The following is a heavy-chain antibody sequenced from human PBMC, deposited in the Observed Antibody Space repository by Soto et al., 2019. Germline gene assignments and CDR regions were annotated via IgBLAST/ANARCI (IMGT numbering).Heavy chain of an antibody. V-gene: IGHV4-59*08. Sequence: SSETVSLTSAVSGGYISSYYWNWVRHPPGQVLEXIGYIYYLRSANRNPSLKGRVTISVDTYKNQFSLRSEETAMYYCARHPRTVVVVDDSYFELWGQGTLVTVSS. CDR1: GGYISSYY. CDR2: IYYLRSA. D-gene: IGHD2-21*01. J-gene: IGHJ4*02. CDR3: ARHPRTVVVVDDSYFEL.